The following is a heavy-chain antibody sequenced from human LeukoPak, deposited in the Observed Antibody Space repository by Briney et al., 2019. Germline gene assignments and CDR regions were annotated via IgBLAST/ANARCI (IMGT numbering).Heavy chain of an antibody. CDR2: ISSSGTSA. CDR3: ARDRGAVTGQYFDY. J-gene: IGHJ4*02. Sequence: PGGSLRLSCAASGFSFNGYYMSWIRQAPGKGLEWISYISSSGTSANYADSVKGRFTISRDNAKNSLYLQMNSLRVEDTAVYYCARDRGAVTGQYFDYWGQGNLVTVSS. CDR1: GFSFNGYY. V-gene: IGHV3-11*01. D-gene: IGHD6-19*01.